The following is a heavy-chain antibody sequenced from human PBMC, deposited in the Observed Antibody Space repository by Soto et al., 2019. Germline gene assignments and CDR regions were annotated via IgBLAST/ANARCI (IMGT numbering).Heavy chain of an antibody. Sequence: SETLSLPCSVSGASIDSTSSYYWGWVRQPPGKGLEWIASIFYSGSTSYNPSLQSRVSMSVDTSDNHFSLKLTSVTAADTAIYYCARHDLYRSYVDVWGKGTTVTVSS. D-gene: IGHD4-4*01. V-gene: IGHV4-39*01. J-gene: IGHJ6*03. CDR3: ARHDLYRSYVDV. CDR1: GASIDSTSSYY. CDR2: IFYSGST.